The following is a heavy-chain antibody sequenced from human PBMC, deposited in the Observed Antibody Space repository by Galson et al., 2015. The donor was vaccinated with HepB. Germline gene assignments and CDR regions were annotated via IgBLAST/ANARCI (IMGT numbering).Heavy chain of an antibody. D-gene: IGHD3-3*01. Sequence: SLRLSCAASGFTFSSYGMHWVRQAPGKGLEWVAVISYDGSNKYYADSVKGRFTISRDNSKNTLYLQMNSLRAEDTAVYYCARENRATIFGVVIYFDYWGQGTLVTVSS. CDR2: ISYDGSNK. V-gene: IGHV3-30*03. CDR3: ARENRATIFGVVIYFDY. CDR1: GFTFSSYG. J-gene: IGHJ4*02.